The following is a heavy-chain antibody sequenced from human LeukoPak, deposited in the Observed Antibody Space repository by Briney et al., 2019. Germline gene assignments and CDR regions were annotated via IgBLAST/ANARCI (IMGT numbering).Heavy chain of an antibody. CDR3: ARDTAIFGVVIIDENAFDI. J-gene: IGHJ3*02. CDR2: ISAYNGNT. D-gene: IGHD3-3*01. Sequence: ASVKVSCKASGYTFTSYGISWVRQAPGQGLEWMGWISAYNGNTNYAQKLQGRVTMTTDTSTSTAYMELRSLRSDDTAVYYCARDTAIFGVVIIDENAFDIWGQGTMVTVSS. CDR1: GYTFTSYG. V-gene: IGHV1-18*01.